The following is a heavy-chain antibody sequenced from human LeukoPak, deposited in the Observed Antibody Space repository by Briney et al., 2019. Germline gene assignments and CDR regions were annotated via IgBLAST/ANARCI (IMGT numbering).Heavy chain of an antibody. CDR1: GGSISSYY. Sequence: SETLSLTCTVSGGSISSYYWSLIRQPPGKGLEWIGYIYYSGSTNYNPSLKSRVTISVDTSKNQFSLKLSSVTAADTAVYYCALGSGEYPFDPWGQGTLVTVSS. CDR2: IYYSGST. V-gene: IGHV4-59*01. CDR3: ALGSGEYPFDP. J-gene: IGHJ5*02. D-gene: IGHD3-10*01.